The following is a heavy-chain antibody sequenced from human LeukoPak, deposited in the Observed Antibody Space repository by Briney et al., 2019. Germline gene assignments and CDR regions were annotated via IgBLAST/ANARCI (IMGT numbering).Heavy chain of an antibody. CDR1: GYTFITYY. V-gene: IGHV1-46*01. CDR3: ARSRLLMAY. Sequence: ASVTDACKASGYTFITYYMHWVRPAPGQGLEWMGIINPSGGSTSYAQKFQGRATMTGDTSTSTVYMELSSLRSEDTAVYYCARSRLLMAYCGQGSPLTVSS. CDR2: INPSGGST. D-gene: IGHD2-8*01. J-gene: IGHJ6*01.